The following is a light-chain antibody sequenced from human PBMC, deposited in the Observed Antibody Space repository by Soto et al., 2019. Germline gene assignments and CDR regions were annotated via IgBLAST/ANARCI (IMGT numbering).Light chain of an antibody. J-gene: IGKJ5*01. CDR2: DAF. Sequence: EIVMTQSPATLSVSPGERATLYCRASHSVLSSLAWYQQKPGQAPRLLIYDAFNRATGTPARFSGSGSGTDFTLTISSLEPADSAVYYCQQRIKWPITFGQGTRLEV. V-gene: IGKV3-11*01. CDR1: HSVLSS. CDR3: QQRIKWPIT.